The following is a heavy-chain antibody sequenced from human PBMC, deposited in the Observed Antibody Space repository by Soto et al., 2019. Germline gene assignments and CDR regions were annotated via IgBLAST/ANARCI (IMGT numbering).Heavy chain of an antibody. CDR3: ARTYYYGSGSYYQLHGFHP. Sequence: QVQLVQSGAEVKKPGASVKVSCKASGYTFTSYGISWVRQAPGQGLEWMGWISAYNGNTNYAQKLQGRVTMTTDTARSTAYMELRSLRSDDTAVYYCARTYYYGSGSYYQLHGFHPWGQGTLVTVSS. J-gene: IGHJ5*02. CDR1: GYTFTSYG. D-gene: IGHD3-10*01. V-gene: IGHV1-18*01. CDR2: ISAYNGNT.